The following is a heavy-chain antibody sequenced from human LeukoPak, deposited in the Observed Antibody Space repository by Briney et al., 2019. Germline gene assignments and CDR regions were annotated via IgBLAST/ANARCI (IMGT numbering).Heavy chain of an antibody. Sequence: SQTLSLTCAISGDSVSSNSAAWNWIRPSPSRGLEWLGRTYYRSKWYNDYAISVKSRITINPDTSKNQFSLQLDSVTPEDTAVYYCARVGSSGPFVYFDYWGQGTLVTVSS. CDR1: GDSVSSNSAA. J-gene: IGHJ4*02. D-gene: IGHD3-10*01. CDR3: ARVGSSGPFVYFDY. V-gene: IGHV6-1*01. CDR2: TYYRSKWYN.